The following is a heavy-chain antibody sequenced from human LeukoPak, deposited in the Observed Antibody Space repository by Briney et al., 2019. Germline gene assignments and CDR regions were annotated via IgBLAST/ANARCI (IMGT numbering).Heavy chain of an antibody. J-gene: IGHJ3*02. CDR2: IYSSGST. CDR3: ARGGAYSSSCYGGAFDI. Sequence: PSETLSLTCTVSGGSISSYYWSWIRQPPGKGLEWIGYIYSSGSTNYNPSLKSRVTISVDTSKNQFSLKLRSVTAADTAVYYCARGGAYSSSCYGGAFDIWGQGTMVTVSS. CDR1: GGSISSYY. V-gene: IGHV4-59*01. D-gene: IGHD6-13*01.